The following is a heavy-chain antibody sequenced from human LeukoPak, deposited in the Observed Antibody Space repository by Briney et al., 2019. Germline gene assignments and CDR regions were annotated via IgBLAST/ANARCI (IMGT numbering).Heavy chain of an antibody. J-gene: IGHJ4*02. CDR3: AAWRGSSWFDY. CDR1: GFPVSSNH. D-gene: IGHD6-13*01. Sequence: GGSLRLSCAASGFPVSSNHMGWVRQAPGKGLEWVSVIFGGGKTSYAGSVQGRVTLSRDNSKNTLYLQMIRLRVEDTAVYYCAAWRGSSWFDYWGQGTLVTVTS. V-gene: IGHV3-53*01. CDR2: IFGGGKT.